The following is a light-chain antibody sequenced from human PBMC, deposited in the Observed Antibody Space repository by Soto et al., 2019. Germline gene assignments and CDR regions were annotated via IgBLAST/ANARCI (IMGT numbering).Light chain of an antibody. CDR1: SSNIGGNY. V-gene: IGLV1-51*01. CDR3: GTLDFNLATVV. Sequence: QSVLTQPPSVSAAPGQRVAISCSGSSSNIGGNYVSWYQVVPRTAPKLLIYDNHKRHSGIPDRFSGSKSGTSAPLGIADLYAGDGAHYYCGTLDFNLATVVFGGGTQLTVL. J-gene: IGLJ2*01. CDR2: DNH.